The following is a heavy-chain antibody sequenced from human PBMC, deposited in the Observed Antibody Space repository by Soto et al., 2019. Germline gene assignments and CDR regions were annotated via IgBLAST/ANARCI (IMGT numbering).Heavy chain of an antibody. Sequence: QLQLRESGSRLVQPSQTLTLTCSVSGDSITSGSYSWSWIRQAPGKGMEWIGNIHVTGYTSFSPSLQRRLTMSVETYQNHFSLYLNSVPAADSAVYYCARGGALRPYGHVPLAFWGQGTLVTVSS. CDR2: IHVTGYT. CDR3: ARGGALRPYGHVPLAF. J-gene: IGHJ4*02. CDR1: GDSITSGSYS. D-gene: IGHD3-16*01. V-gene: IGHV4-30-2*01.